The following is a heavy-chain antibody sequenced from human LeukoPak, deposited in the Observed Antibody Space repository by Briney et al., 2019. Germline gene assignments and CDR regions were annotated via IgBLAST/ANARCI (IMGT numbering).Heavy chain of an antibody. Sequence: SETLSLTCTVSGGSISSSSYYWGWIRQPAGKGLEWIGRIYTSGSTNYNPSLKSRVTISVDTSKNQFSLKLSSVTAADTAVYYCATGMITFGGVTAFDIWGQGTMVTVSS. D-gene: IGHD3-16*01. J-gene: IGHJ3*02. CDR2: IYTSGST. CDR1: GGSISSSSYY. CDR3: ATGMITFGGVTAFDI. V-gene: IGHV4-61*02.